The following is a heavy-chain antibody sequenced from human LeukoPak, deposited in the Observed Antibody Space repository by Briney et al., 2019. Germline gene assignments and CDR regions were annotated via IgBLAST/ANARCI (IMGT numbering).Heavy chain of an antibody. CDR2: ISAYNGNT. Sequence: ASVKVYCKASGYTFTSYGISWVRQAPGQGLEWMGWISAYNGNTNYAQKLQGRVTMTTDTSTSTAYMELRSLRSDDTAVYYCARDVDIVATIRINYYYGMDVWGQGTTVTVSS. V-gene: IGHV1-18*01. J-gene: IGHJ6*02. CDR1: GYTFTSYG. D-gene: IGHD5-12*01. CDR3: ARDVDIVATIRINYYYGMDV.